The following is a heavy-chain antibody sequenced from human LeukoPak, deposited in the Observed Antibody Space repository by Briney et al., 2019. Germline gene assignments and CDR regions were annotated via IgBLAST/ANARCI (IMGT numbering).Heavy chain of an antibody. D-gene: IGHD1-7*01. Sequence: SETLSLTCTVSGGSISNYYWSWIRQPPGKGLEWIGYIYYSGSTNYNPSLKSRVTISVDTSKNQFSLKLSSVTAADTAVYYCARALGITGTKAVLFDYWGQGTLVTVSS. CDR3: ARALGITGTKAVLFDY. V-gene: IGHV4-59*01. CDR1: GGSISNYY. J-gene: IGHJ4*02. CDR2: IYYSGST.